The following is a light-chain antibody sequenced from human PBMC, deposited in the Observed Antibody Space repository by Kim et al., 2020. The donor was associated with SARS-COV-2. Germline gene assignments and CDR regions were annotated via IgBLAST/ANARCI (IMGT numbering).Light chain of an antibody. Sequence: DIQMTQSPSSLSASVGDRVTITCRASQSISSYLNWYQQKPGKAPKLLIYAASSLQSGVPSRFSGSGSGTDFTLTISSLQPEDFATCYCQQSYSTPTFGEGTKLEI. CDR2: AAS. CDR3: QQSYSTPT. CDR1: QSISSY. V-gene: IGKV1-39*01. J-gene: IGKJ2*01.